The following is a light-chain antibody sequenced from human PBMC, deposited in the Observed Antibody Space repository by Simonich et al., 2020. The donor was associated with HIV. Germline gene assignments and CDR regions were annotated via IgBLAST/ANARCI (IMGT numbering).Light chain of an antibody. CDR3: QQYNTWVSIT. CDR1: QSVNSN. J-gene: IGKJ5*01. V-gene: IGKV3-15*01. CDR2: ARS. Sequence: EIVMTQSPATLSVSPGERATLSCRASQSVNSNGAWYQQKPGQAPRLLTYARSTRATAIPARFSGSGSGTEFTLTISSIHSEDFAVYYCQQYNTWVSITFGQGTRLEMK.